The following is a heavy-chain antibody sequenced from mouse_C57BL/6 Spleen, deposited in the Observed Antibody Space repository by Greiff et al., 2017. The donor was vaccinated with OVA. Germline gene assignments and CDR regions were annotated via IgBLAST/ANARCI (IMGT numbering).Heavy chain of an antibody. J-gene: IGHJ2*01. CDR1: GYSITSGYY. CDR3: ARGNPYYYDY. V-gene: IGHV3-6*01. CDR2: IRYDGSN. Sequence: EVQLVESGPGLVKPSQSLSLTCSVTGYSITSGYYWNWIRQFPGNKLEWMGYIRYDGSNNYNPSLQNRISITRDTSKNQFFLKLNSVTTEDTATYYCARGNPYYYDYWGQGTTLTVSS. D-gene: IGHD2-1*01.